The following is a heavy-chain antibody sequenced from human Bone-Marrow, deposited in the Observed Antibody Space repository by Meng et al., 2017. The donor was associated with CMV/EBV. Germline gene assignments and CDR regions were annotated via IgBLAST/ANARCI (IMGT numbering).Heavy chain of an antibody. D-gene: IGHD2-15*01. CDR3: ARRRAATHYFDY. Sequence: GSLRLSCTVSGGSISSSSYYWGWIRQPPGKGLEWIGSIYYSGSTYYNPSLKSRVTISVDTSKNQFSLKLSSVTAADTAVYYCARRRAATHYFDYWGQGNLVTVSS. V-gene: IGHV4-39*01. J-gene: IGHJ4*02. CDR2: IYYSGST. CDR1: GGSISSSSYY.